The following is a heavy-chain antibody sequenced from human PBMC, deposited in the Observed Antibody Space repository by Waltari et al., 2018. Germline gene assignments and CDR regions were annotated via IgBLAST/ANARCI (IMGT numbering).Heavy chain of an antibody. CDR2: IKKDGSEE. Sequence: EVQLVESGGGLVQRGGSLRLSCAASGFTLSSYWMSWVRQAPGKGLEWVANIKKDGSEEYYVDSVRGRFTISRDNAKNSLYLQMNSLRPEDTAVYYCARDQWFAFDIWGQGTMVTVSS. CDR3: ARDQWFAFDI. J-gene: IGHJ3*02. CDR1: GFTLSSYW. D-gene: IGHD3-22*01. V-gene: IGHV3-7*01.